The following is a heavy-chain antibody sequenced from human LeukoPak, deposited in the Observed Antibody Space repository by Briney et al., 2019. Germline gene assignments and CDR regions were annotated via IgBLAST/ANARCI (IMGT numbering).Heavy chain of an antibody. J-gene: IGHJ4*02. CDR2: IWYDGSNK. V-gene: IGHV3-33*01. CDR3: ARGKQFWSGYYTGIDY. CDR1: GFTFSSYG. Sequence: PGGSLRLSCAASGFTFSSYGMHWVRQAPGKGLEWVAVIWYDGSNKYYADSVKGRFTIFRDNSKNTLYLQMNSLRAEDTAVYYCARGKQFWSGYYTGIDYWGQGTLVTVSS. D-gene: IGHD3-3*01.